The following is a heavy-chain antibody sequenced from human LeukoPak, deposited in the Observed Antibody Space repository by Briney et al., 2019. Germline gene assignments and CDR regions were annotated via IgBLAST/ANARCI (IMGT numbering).Heavy chain of an antibody. CDR3: AKDTIAVAGRFFDY. CDR1: GFTFDDYA. CDR2: ISWNSGSI. Sequence: GGSLRLSCAASGFTFDDYAMHWVRQAPGKGLEWVSGISWNSGSIGYVDSVKGRFTISRDNAKNSLYLQMNSRRGEDTALYYCAKDTIAVAGRFFDYWGQGTLVTVSS. V-gene: IGHV3-9*01. J-gene: IGHJ4*02. D-gene: IGHD6-19*01.